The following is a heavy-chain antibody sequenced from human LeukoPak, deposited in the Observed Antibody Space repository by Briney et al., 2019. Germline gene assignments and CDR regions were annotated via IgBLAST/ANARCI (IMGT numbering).Heavy chain of an antibody. CDR1: GFTFSSYG. V-gene: IGHV3-30*18. CDR3: AKDLFLYGSSGYPRYPDY. J-gene: IGHJ4*02. D-gene: IGHD3-22*01. CDR2: ISYDGSNQ. Sequence: PGRSLRLSCAASGFTFSSYGMHWVRQAPGKGLEWVAVISYDGSNQYCVDSVKGRFTISRDNSKNTLYLQMNSLRDEDTAVYYCAKDLFLYGSSGYPRYPDYWGQGTLVTVSS.